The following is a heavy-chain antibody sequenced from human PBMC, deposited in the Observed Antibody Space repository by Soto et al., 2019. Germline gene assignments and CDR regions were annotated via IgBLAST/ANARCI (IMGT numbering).Heavy chain of an antibody. CDR1: GGSVSSGSYY. J-gene: IGHJ6*02. D-gene: IGHD3-16*01. CDR3: ARDWAPLGEYYYGMDV. Sequence: SETLSLTCTVSGGSVSSGSYYWSWIRQPPGKGLEWIGYIYYSGSTNYNPSLKSRVTISVDTSKNQFSLKLSSVTAADTAVYYCARDWAPLGEYYYGMDVWGQGTTVTVSS. CDR2: IYYSGST. V-gene: IGHV4-61*01.